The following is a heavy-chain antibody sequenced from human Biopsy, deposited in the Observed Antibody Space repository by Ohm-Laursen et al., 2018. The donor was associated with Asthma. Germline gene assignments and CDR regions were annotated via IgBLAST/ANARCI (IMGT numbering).Heavy chain of an antibody. CDR1: GFTFGDYW. J-gene: IGHJ1*01. CDR3: ARTFHFWSPYHSEHYQL. Sequence: GSLRLSCAASGFTFGDYWMSWVRQVPGKGLEWVANIKHDGSEKNHVDSLNGRFTISRDNAKNSLYLQMNSLRAEDTAVYYCARTFHFWSPYHSEHYQLWGQGTLVTVSS. CDR2: IKHDGSEK. V-gene: IGHV3-7*01. D-gene: IGHD3-3*02.